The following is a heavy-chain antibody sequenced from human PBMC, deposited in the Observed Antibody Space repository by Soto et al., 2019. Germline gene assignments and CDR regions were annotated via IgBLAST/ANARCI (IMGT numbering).Heavy chain of an antibody. CDR3: ARDRGASKGFDP. J-gene: IGHJ5*02. CDR1: GFTFSSYA. CDR2: ISYDGSNK. V-gene: IGHV3-30-3*01. Sequence: PGGSLRLSCAASGFTFSSYAMHWVRQAPGKGLEWVAVISYDGSNKYYADSVKGRFTISRDNSKNTLYLQMNSLRAEDTAVYYCARDRGASKGFDPWGQGTLVTVSS. D-gene: IGHD3-10*01.